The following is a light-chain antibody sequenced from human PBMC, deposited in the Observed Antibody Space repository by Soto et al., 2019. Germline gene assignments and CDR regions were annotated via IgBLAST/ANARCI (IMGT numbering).Light chain of an antibody. CDR3: QQSYSKPYT. CDR2: AAS. Sequence: DIQMTQSPSSLSASVGDRVTITCRASQSISSYLNWYQQKPGKAPKLLIYAASSLQSGVPSRFSGSGSGTDFTLIISSLQPEDFAIYYCQQSYSKPYTFGQGTKLEIK. V-gene: IGKV1-39*01. CDR1: QSISSY. J-gene: IGKJ2*01.